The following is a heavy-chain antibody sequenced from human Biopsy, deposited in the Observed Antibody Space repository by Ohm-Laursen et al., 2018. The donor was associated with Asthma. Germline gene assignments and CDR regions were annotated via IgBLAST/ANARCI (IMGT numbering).Heavy chain of an antibody. CDR3: ARAVDYSHYYGIDV. Sequence: ASVSASCQTSGYTFNSAGITWVRQAPGQGLEWMGWISVYNGNTKVAQKLQDRVTMITDTSTSTAYMELRSPRSDDTAVYFCARAVDYSHYYGIDVWGQGTTVAVS. CDR2: ISVYNGNT. V-gene: IGHV1-18*01. D-gene: IGHD3-10*01. J-gene: IGHJ6*02. CDR1: GYTFNSAG.